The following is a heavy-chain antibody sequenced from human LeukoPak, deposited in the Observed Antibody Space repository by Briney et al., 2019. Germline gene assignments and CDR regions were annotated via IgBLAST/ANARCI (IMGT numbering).Heavy chain of an antibody. CDR2: IYYSGST. CDR1: GGSISSYY. V-gene: IGHV4-59*01. J-gene: IGHJ4*02. D-gene: IGHD5-18*01. Sequence: SETLSLTCTVSGGSISSYYWSWIRQPPGKGLEWIGYIYYSGSTNYNPSLKSRVTISVDTTKNQFSLKLSSVTAADTAVYYCAREGYSYYIDYWGQGTLVTVSS. CDR3: AREGYSYYIDY.